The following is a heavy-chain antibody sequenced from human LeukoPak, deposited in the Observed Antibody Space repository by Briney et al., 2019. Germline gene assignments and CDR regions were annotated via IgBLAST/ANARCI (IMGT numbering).Heavy chain of an antibody. D-gene: IGHD6-19*01. CDR2: IKQDGSEK. J-gene: IGHJ4*02. CDR1: GFTFSSYW. CDR3: ARTWGSGWYASIDY. Sequence: GGSLRLSCAASGFTFSSYWVSWVRQAPGKGLEWVANIKQDGSEKYYVDSVKGRFTISRDNAKNSLYLQMNSLRAEDTAVYYCARTWGSGWYASIDYWGQGTLVTVSS. V-gene: IGHV3-7*01.